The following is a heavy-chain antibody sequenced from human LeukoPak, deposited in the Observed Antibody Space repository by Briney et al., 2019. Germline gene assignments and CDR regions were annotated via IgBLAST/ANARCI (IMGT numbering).Heavy chain of an antibody. CDR1: GGSISSSSYY. D-gene: IGHD1-14*01. CDR2: IYYSGST. J-gene: IGHJ6*03. V-gene: IGHV4-39*07. Sequence: SETLSLTCTVSGGSISSSSYYWGWIRQPPGKGLEWIGSIYYSGSTYYNPSLKSRVTISVDKSRNEFSLKVTSVTAADTAVYYCVRNRVYYMDVWGKGTTVTVSS. CDR3: VRNRVYYMDV.